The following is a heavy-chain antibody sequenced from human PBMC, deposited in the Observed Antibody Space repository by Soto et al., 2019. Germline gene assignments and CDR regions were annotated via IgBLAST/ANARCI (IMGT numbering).Heavy chain of an antibody. V-gene: IGHV3-74*01. D-gene: IGHD6-19*01. CDR2: VNSDGSST. J-gene: IGHJ4*02. CDR3: ARGVGSGFYDY. Sequence: EVQLVESGGGLVQPGGSLRLSCAASGLTFSSYWMHWVRQAPGKGLVWVSRVNSDGSSTNYADSVKGRFTISRDNAKSTLYLHMNSLRAEDTAVYYCARGVGSGFYDYWGQGTLVTVSS. CDR1: GLTFSSYW.